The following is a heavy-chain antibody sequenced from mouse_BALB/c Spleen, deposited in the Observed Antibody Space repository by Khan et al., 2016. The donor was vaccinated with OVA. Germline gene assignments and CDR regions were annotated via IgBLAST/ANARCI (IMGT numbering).Heavy chain of an antibody. Sequence: QVQLKESGPGLVAPSQSLSITCTISGFSLTNYGVHWVRQPPGKGLEWLVVIWSDGNPTYNSALKSRLSISKDNSKSQVFLKMNSLQTDDTAMYYCARQPYYHYYIMDYWGQGTSVTVSS. CDR2: IWSDGNP. V-gene: IGHV2-6-1*01. D-gene: IGHD2-10*01. J-gene: IGHJ4*01. CDR3: ARQPYYHYYIMDY. CDR1: GFSLTNYG.